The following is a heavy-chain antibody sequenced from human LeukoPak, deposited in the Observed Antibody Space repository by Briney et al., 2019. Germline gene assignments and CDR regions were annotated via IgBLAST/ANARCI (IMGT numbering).Heavy chain of an antibody. CDR1: GGSISSGGYS. CDR2: IYYSGST. V-gene: IGHV4-30-4*07. CDR3: ARVWVVPERERIDAFDI. D-gene: IGHD2-2*01. Sequence: PSETLSLTCAVSGGSISSGGYSWSWIRQPPGKGLEWIGYIYYSGSTYYNPSLKSRVTISVDTSKNQFSLKLSSVTAADTAVYYCARVWVVPERERIDAFDIWGQGTMVTVSS. J-gene: IGHJ3*02.